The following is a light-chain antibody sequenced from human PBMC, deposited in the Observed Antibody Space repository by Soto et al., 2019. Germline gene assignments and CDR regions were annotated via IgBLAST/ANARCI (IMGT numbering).Light chain of an antibody. J-gene: IGKJ1*01. CDR2: WAS. CDR1: QSLLQSAADRNY. Sequence: EIVMAQFPETLAVAVGERATIKCRSIQSLLQSAADRNYLTWYQQKPGQPPKLLIDWASTGHSGVPDRFSGSGSGTDFPLTLNSLQAEDVAVYYCQQYYSTPWTFGQGTKVEIK. V-gene: IGKV4-1*01. CDR3: QQYYSTPWT.